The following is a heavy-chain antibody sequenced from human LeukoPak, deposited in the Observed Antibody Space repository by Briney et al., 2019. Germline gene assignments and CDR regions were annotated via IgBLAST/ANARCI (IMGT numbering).Heavy chain of an antibody. V-gene: IGHV3-43*02. CDR3: AKDLAWGAAAGMVFDY. J-gene: IGHJ4*02. Sequence: PGGSLRLSCAVSGFTFDDYAMHWVRQAPGKGLEWVSLISGDGGSTYYADSVKGRFTISRDNSKNSLYLQMNSLRTEDTALYYCAKDLAWGAAAGMVFDYWGQGTLVTVSS. D-gene: IGHD6-13*01. CDR1: GFTFDDYA. CDR2: ISGDGGST.